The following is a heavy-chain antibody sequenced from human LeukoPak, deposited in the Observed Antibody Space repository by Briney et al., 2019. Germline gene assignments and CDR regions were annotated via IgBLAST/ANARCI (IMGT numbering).Heavy chain of an antibody. CDR3: ARYSNLISGAGWVDY. V-gene: IGHV5-51*01. D-gene: IGHD6-13*01. CDR1: GYSFTSNW. J-gene: IGHJ4*02. CDR2: IFPGDSDT. Sequence: AESLKISCKGSGYSFTSNWIGWVRQMPGEGLEWMGLIFPGDSDTRYGPSFQGHVTFSADKSSSTAYLQWSSLKASDTGMYYCARYSNLISGAGWVDYWGQGTLVTVSS.